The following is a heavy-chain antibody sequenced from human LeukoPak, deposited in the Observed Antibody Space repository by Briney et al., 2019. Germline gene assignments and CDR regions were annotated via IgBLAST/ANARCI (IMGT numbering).Heavy chain of an antibody. D-gene: IGHD1-26*01. V-gene: IGHV3-48*01. CDR1: GFTFSSYA. CDR3: ARAVGVPDY. Sequence: GGSLRLSCAASGFTFSSYAMSWVRQAPGKGLEWVSYISSSSSTIYYADSVKGRFTISRDNAKNSLYLQMNSLRAEDTAVYYCARAVGVPDYWGQGTLVTVSS. CDR2: ISSSSSTI. J-gene: IGHJ4*02.